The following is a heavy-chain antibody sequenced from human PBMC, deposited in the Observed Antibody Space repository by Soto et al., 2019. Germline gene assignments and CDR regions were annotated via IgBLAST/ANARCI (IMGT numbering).Heavy chain of an antibody. CDR2: IGTAGDT. V-gene: IGHV3-13*01. Sequence: GGSLRLSCAASGFTFSSYDMHWVRQATGKGLEWVSAIGTAGDTYYPGSVKGRFTISRENAKNSLYLQMNSLRAGDTAVYYCARGSPFRMRFPAPNFDPWGQGTLVTVSS. J-gene: IGHJ5*02. D-gene: IGHD3-3*01. CDR3: ARGSPFRMRFPAPNFDP. CDR1: GFTFSSYD.